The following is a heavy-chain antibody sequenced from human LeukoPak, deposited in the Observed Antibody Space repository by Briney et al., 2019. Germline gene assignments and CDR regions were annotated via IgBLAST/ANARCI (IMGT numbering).Heavy chain of an antibody. CDR2: ISYDGSNK. Sequence: GGSLRLSCAASGFTFSSYGMHWVRQAPGKGLEWVAVISYDGSNKYYADSVKGRFTISRDNSKNTLYLQMNSLRAGDTAVYYCANLGNYWGQGTLVTVSS. D-gene: IGHD3-16*01. J-gene: IGHJ4*02. V-gene: IGHV3-30*18. CDR3: ANLGNY. CDR1: GFTFSSYG.